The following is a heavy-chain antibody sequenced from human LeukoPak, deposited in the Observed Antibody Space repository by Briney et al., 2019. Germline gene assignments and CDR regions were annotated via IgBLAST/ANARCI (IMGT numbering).Heavy chain of an antibody. V-gene: IGHV4-39*01. J-gene: IGHJ4*02. D-gene: IGHD3-22*01. CDR2: IYYSGST. CDR1: GGSISSSSYY. Sequence: PSETLSLTCTVSGGSISSSSYYWGWIRQPPGKGLEWIGFIYYSGSTYYNPSLKSRVTISVDTSKNQFSLKLSSVTAADTAVYYCARRGGDSSGNFDYWGQGTLVTVSS. CDR3: ARRGGDSSGNFDY.